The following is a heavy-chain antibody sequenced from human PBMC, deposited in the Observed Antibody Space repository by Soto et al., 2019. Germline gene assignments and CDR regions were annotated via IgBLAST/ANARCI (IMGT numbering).Heavy chain of an antibody. Sequence: SVKVSCKASGGTLSSYAISWVRQAPGQGLEWMGGIIPIFGTANYAQKFQGRVTITADESTSTAYMELSSLRSEDTAVYYCARSPHTSGYYSPLSYYYYYGMDVWGQGTTVTVSS. CDR3: ARSPHTSGYYSPLSYYYYYGMDV. CDR1: GGTLSSYA. J-gene: IGHJ6*02. CDR2: IIPIFGTA. D-gene: IGHD3-22*01. V-gene: IGHV1-69*13.